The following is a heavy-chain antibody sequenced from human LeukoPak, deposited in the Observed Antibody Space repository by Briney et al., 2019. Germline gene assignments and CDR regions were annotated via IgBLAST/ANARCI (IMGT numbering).Heavy chain of an antibody. Sequence: PSETLSLTCTVSGGSISSSSYYWGWIRQPPGKGLEWIGSIYYSGSTYYNPSLKSRVTISVDTSKNQFSLKLSSVTAADTAVYYCARGRIAAAGTIPGITQQRGYYYYMDVWGKGTTVTVSS. D-gene: IGHD6-13*01. V-gene: IGHV4-39*07. CDR3: ARGRIAAAGTIPGITQQRGYYYYMDV. CDR2: IYYSGST. CDR1: GGSISSSSYY. J-gene: IGHJ6*03.